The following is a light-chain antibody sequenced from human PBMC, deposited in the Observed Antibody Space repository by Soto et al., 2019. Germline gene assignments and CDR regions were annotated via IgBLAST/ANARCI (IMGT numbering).Light chain of an antibody. CDR2: AAY. CDR1: QDISTY. J-gene: IGKJ4*01. V-gene: IGKV1-27*01. CDR3: QKDDNAPLT. Sequence: DIQMTQAPSSLSASVGDRVTITCRARQDISTYLAWYQQKPGKVPKLLLSAAYTLQSGVPPRFSGSGSGTDVTLTISSLQPEDVATYYCQKDDNAPLTFGGGTKVEIK.